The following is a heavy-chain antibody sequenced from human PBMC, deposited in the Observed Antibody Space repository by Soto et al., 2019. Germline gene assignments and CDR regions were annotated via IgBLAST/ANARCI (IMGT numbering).Heavy chain of an antibody. CDR1: GYTFTSYG. D-gene: IGHD3-22*01. CDR3: ARVVSYYDTPGVDY. Sequence: ASVKVSCKASGYTFTSYGISWVRQAPGQGLEWMGWISAYNGNTNYAQKLQGRVTMTTDTSTSTAYMELRSLRSDDTAVYYCARVVSYYDTPGVDYWGQGTLVTVSS. J-gene: IGHJ4*02. CDR2: ISAYNGNT. V-gene: IGHV1-18*01.